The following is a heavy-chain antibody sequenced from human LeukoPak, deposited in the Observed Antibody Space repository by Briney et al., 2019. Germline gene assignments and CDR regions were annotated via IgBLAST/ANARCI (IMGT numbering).Heavy chain of an antibody. J-gene: IGHJ5*02. CDR1: GFTFSSYS. CDR2: ISTSGSTK. D-gene: IGHD1-7*01. Sequence: PGGSLRLSCAASGFTFSSYSMHWVRQAPGKGLEWVSYISTSGSTKYYADSVKGRFTISRDNAKNSLYLQMNSLRAEDTAVYYCARMLGGTTNWFDPWGQGTLVTVSS. CDR3: ARMLGGTTNWFDP. V-gene: IGHV3-48*04.